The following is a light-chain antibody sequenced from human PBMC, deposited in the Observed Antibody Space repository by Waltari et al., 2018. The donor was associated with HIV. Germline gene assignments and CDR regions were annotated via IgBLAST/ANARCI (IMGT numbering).Light chain of an antibody. Sequence: QSALTQPASVSGSPGPSITISCTVSISDIGDSDSVSWYQQYPGKVPKLLIYEVSNRPSGVSDRFSGSKSGNTASLAISGLQAEDEADYYCLLKIGSNTPIFGGGTKLTVL. CDR1: ISDIGDSDS. V-gene: IGLV2-14*01. J-gene: IGLJ2*01. CDR2: EVS. CDR3: LLKIGSNTPI.